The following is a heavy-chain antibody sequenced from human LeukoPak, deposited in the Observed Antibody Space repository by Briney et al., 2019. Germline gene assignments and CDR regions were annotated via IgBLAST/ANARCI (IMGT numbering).Heavy chain of an antibody. Sequence: GESLKISCKASGYSFTSYWIGWVRQMPGKGLEWMGIIYPGDSDSRYSPSFQGHVTFSVDKSISTAYLQWSGLKASDTAMYYCARRGERYYDSSGYYPGVNFDYWGQGTLVTVSS. CDR2: IYPGDSDS. J-gene: IGHJ4*02. V-gene: IGHV5-51*01. CDR1: GYSFTSYW. CDR3: ARRGERYYDSSGYYPGVNFDY. D-gene: IGHD3-22*01.